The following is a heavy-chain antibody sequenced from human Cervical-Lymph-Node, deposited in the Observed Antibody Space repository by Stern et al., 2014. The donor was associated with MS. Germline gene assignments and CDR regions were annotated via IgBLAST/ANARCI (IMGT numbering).Heavy chain of an antibody. J-gene: IGHJ4*02. CDR1: GFTFDDYA. CDR3: AKDINLRGTYYFDY. V-gene: IGHV3-9*01. CDR2: ISWNSGNI. D-gene: IGHD2-15*01. Sequence: EVQLVESGGGSVQPGRSLRLSCAASGFTFDDYAMHWVRQAPGKGLEWVSGISWNSGNIGYADSVKGRFTISRDNAKNSLYLQMNSLRAEDTALYYCAKDINLRGTYYFDYWGQGTLVTVSS.